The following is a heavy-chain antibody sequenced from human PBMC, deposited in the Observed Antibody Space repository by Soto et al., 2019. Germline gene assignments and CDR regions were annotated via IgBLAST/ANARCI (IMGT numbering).Heavy chain of an antibody. D-gene: IGHD6-13*01. CDR2: IYWNDDK. V-gene: IGHV2-5*01. CDR1: GFSLSTSGVG. Sequence: SGPTLVNPTQTLTLTCTFSGFSLSTSGVGVGWIRQPPGKALEWLALIYWNDDKRYSPSLKSRLTITKDTSKNQVVLTMTNMDPVDTATYYCAHRPKDNGTIWQQLVLGWFDPWGQGTLVTVSP. J-gene: IGHJ5*02. CDR3: AHRPKDNGTIWQQLVLGWFDP.